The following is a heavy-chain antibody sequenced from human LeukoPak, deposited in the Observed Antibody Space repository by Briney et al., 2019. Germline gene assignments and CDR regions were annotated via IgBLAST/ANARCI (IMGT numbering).Heavy chain of an antibody. CDR3: ARDLAAPYPNYDSSGYYGP. CDR2: TYYRSKWYN. V-gene: IGHV6-1*01. D-gene: IGHD3-22*01. J-gene: IGHJ5*02. Sequence: SQTLSLTCAISGDSVSSNSAAWYWIRQSPSRGLEWLGRTYYRSKWYNDYAVSVKSRITINPDTSKNQFSLQLNSVTPEDTAVYYCARDLAAPYPNYDSSGYYGPWGQGTLVTVSS. CDR1: GDSVSSNSAA.